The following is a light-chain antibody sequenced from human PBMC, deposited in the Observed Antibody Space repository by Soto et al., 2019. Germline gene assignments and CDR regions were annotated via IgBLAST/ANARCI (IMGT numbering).Light chain of an antibody. V-gene: IGLV2-11*01. J-gene: IGLJ1*01. CDR3: CSYAGSYFYV. CDR1: SSDVGGYNY. CDR2: DVS. Sequence: QSALTQPRSVSGSPGQSVTISCTGTSSDVGGYNYVSWYQQHPGKAPKLMIYDVSKRPSGVPDRFSGSKSGKTASLTSSGLQAEDESDYYCCSYAGSYFYVFGTGTKLTVL.